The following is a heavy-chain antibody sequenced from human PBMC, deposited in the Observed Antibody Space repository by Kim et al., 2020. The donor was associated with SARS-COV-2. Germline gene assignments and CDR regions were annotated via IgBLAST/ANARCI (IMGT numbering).Heavy chain of an antibody. CDR3: ARGRYGEITIFGVVPGHYYMDV. J-gene: IGHJ6*03. CDR1: GGSFSGYY. Sequence: SETLSLTCAVYGGSFSGYYWSWIRQPPGKGLEWIGEINHSGSTNYNPSLKSRVTISVDTSKNQFSLKLSSVTAADTAVYYCARGRYGEITIFGVVPGHYYMDVLGKGTTVTVSS. CDR2: INHSGST. D-gene: IGHD3-3*01. V-gene: IGHV4-34*01.